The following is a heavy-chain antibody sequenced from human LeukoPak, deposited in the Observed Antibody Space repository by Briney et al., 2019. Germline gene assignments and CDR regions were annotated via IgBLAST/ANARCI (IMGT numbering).Heavy chain of an antibody. Sequence: PGGSLRLSCAASGFTFSSYAMSWVRQAPGKGLEWVSAISGSGGSTYYADSVKGRFTISRDNAKNSLYLQMNSLRAEDTAVYYCARAGLGDDFDYWGQGTLVTVSS. CDR1: GFTFSSYA. V-gene: IGHV3-23*01. CDR3: ARAGLGDDFDY. J-gene: IGHJ4*02. CDR2: ISGSGGST. D-gene: IGHD3-16*01.